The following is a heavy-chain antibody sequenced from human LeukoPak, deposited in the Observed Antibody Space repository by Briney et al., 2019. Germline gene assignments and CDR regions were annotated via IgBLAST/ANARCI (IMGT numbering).Heavy chain of an antibody. CDR1: GFTFSDYY. CDR2: ISSSGSTI. D-gene: IGHD3-22*01. V-gene: IGHV3-11*01. Sequence: PGGSLRLSCAASGFTFSDYYMSWIRQAPGKGLEWVSYISSSGSTIYYADSVKGRFTISRDNSKNTLYLQMNSLRAEDTAVYYCAKDPHYYDSSGYWDWGQGTLVTVSS. CDR3: AKDPHYYDSSGYWD. J-gene: IGHJ1*01.